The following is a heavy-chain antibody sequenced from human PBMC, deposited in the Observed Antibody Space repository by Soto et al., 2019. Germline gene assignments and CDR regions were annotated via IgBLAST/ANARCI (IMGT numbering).Heavy chain of an antibody. D-gene: IGHD2-2*01. Sequence: PVGSLRLSCAASGFTFSSYAMSWVRQAPGKGLEWVSAISGSGGSTYYADSVKGRFTISRDNSKNTLYLQMNSLRAEDTAVYYCAKGGLVVPAAIVYYYMDVWGKGTTVTVSS. J-gene: IGHJ6*03. CDR1: GFTFSSYA. CDR2: ISGSGGST. CDR3: AKGGLVVPAAIVYYYMDV. V-gene: IGHV3-23*01.